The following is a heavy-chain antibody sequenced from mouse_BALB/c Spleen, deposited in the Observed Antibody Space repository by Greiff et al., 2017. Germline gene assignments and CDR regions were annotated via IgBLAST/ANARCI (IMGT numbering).Heavy chain of an antibody. CDR2: ILPGSGST. D-gene: IGHD2-1*01. CDR1: GYTFSSYW. J-gene: IGHJ1*01. CDR3: ARSRGNYLHWYFDV. Sequence: QVQLKQSGAELMKPGASVKISCKATGYTFSSYWIEWVKQRPGHGLEWIGEILPGSGSTNYNEKFKGKATFTADTSSNTAYMQLSSLTSEDSAVYYCARSRGNYLHWYFDVWGAGTTVTVSS. V-gene: IGHV1-9*01.